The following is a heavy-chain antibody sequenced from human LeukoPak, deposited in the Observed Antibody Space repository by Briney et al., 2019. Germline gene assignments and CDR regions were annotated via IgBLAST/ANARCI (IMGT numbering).Heavy chain of an antibody. CDR1: GGSISSYY. Sequence: PSETLSLTCTVSGGSISSYYWSWIRQPPGKGLEWIGYIYYSGSTNYNPSLKSRVTISVDTSKNQFSLKLSSVTAADTAVYYCARANFLVGRWFDPWGQGTLVTVSS. V-gene: IGHV4-59*01. D-gene: IGHD6-6*01. CDR3: ARANFLVGRWFDP. J-gene: IGHJ5*02. CDR2: IYYSGST.